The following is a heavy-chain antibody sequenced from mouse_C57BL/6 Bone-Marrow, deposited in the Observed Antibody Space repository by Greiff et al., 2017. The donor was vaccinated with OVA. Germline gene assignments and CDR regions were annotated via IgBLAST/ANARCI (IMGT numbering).Heavy chain of an antibody. CDR1: GFTFSSYA. V-gene: IGHV5-4*01. CDR2: ICDGGSYT. D-gene: IGHD1-1*01. J-gene: IGHJ4*01. Sequence: DVQLVESGGGLVKPGGSLKLSCAASGFTFSSYAMSWVRQTPEKRLEWVATICDGGSYTYYPDNVKGRFTISRDNAKNNLYLQMSHLKSENTAMYYCARAHYYYGTTYAMDYWGQGTSVTVSS. CDR3: ARAHYYYGTTYAMDY.